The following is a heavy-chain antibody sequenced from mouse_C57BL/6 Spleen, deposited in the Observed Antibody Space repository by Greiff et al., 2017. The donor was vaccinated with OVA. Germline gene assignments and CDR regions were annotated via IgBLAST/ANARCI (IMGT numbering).Heavy chain of an antibody. D-gene: IGHD4-1*01. V-gene: IGHV14-2*01. CDR2: IDPEDGET. CDR1: GFNIKDYY. CDR3: AHNWDGGFAY. J-gene: IGHJ3*01. Sequence: VQLQQSGAELVKPGASVKLSCTASGFNIKDYYMHWVKQRTEQGLEWIGRIDPEDGETKYAPKFPGKAPITADTSSNTAYLQLSSLTSEDTAVYYCAHNWDGGFAYRGQGTLVTVSA.